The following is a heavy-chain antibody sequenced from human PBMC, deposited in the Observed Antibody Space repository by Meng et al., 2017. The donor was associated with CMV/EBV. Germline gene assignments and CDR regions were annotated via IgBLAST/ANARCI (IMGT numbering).Heavy chain of an antibody. J-gene: IGHJ3*02. V-gene: IGHV3-30*02. Sequence: GGSLRLSCEASGFTFSSYGMNWVRQAPGKGLEWVAFIRYDGSNKYYADSVKGRFTISRDNSKNTLYLQMNSLRAEDTAVYYCAKDYSSSWQSDAFDIWGQGTMVTV. CDR1: GFTFSSYG. CDR3: AKDYSSSWQSDAFDI. CDR2: IRYDGSNK. D-gene: IGHD6-13*01.